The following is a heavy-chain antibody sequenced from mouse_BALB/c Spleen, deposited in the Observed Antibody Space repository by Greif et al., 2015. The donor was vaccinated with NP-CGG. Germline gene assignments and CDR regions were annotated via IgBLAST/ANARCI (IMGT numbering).Heavy chain of an antibody. D-gene: IGHD1-2*01. Sequence: VQLVESGAELVKPGASVKLSCKTSGYTFTSYWIQWVKQRPGQGLGWIGEIFPGTGTTYYNEKFKGKATLTIDTSSSTAYMQLSSLTSEDSAVYFCALLRPSFVDYWGQGTTLTVSS. CDR1: GYTFTSYW. V-gene: IGHV1S132*01. CDR2: IFPGTGTT. CDR3: ALLRPSFVDY. J-gene: IGHJ2*01.